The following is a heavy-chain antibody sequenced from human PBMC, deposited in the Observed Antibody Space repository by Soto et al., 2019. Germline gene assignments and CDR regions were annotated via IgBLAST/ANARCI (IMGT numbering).Heavy chain of an antibody. Sequence: SVKVSCKASGGSFSTFAINWVRQAPGQGLEWMGGIIPIFGTTNYAQKFQGRVTITADKSTSTAYMQLSSLISEDTALYYCARQGGPPGPEYYFDYWGQGTLVTVSS. CDR1: GGSFSTFA. CDR2: IIPIFGTT. CDR3: ARQGGPPGPEYYFDY. D-gene: IGHD3-10*01. V-gene: IGHV1-69*06. J-gene: IGHJ4*02.